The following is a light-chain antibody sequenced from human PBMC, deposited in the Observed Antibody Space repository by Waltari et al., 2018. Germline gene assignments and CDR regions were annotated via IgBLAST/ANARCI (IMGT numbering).Light chain of an antibody. CDR3: QQYNSDSRT. V-gene: IGKV1-5*03. CDR1: QSIDTW. Sequence: DIQMTQSPSTLSASVGDRVTITCRASQSIDTWLAWYQQKPGKAPKLLIYRASSLESWVPSRFSGSGSGTEFTLTISSLQPDDSATYYCQQYNSDSRTFGQGTKVEIK. J-gene: IGKJ1*01. CDR2: RAS.